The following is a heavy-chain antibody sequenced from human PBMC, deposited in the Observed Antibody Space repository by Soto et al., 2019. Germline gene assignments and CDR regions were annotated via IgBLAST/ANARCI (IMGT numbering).Heavy chain of an antibody. Sequence: RASVKVSCKASGYTFTSYGISWVRQAPGQGLEWMGWISAYNGNTNYAQKLQGRVTMTTDTSTSTAYMELRSLRSDDTAVYYCARSVYYDSSGTWFDPWGQGAHVTVS. D-gene: IGHD3-22*01. V-gene: IGHV1-18*01. J-gene: IGHJ5*02. CDR3: ARSVYYDSSGTWFDP. CDR2: ISAYNGNT. CDR1: GYTFTSYG.